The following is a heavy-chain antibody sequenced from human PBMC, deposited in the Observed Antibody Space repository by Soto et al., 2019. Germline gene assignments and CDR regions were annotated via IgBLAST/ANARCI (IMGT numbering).Heavy chain of an antibody. D-gene: IGHD3-10*01. V-gene: IGHV3-48*03. Sequence: VRLSCAASGFSFSDYEMNWVRQAPGKGLEWIAHISFSGSTIYYADSVKGRFSISRDNSKNFLYLQMSGLRADDSAVYYCTRGAGFFYGVDVWGLGTTVTVSS. CDR1: GFSFSDYE. J-gene: IGHJ6*02. CDR3: TRGAGFFYGVDV. CDR2: ISFSGSTI.